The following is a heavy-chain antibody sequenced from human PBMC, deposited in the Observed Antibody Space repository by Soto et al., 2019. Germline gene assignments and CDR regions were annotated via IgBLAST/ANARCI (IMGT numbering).Heavy chain of an antibody. V-gene: IGHV3-48*02. CDR1: GFTFSSYS. Sequence: GGSLRLSCAASGFTFSSYSMNWVRQAPGKGLEWVSYISSSSSTIYYADSVKGRFTISRDNAKNSLYLQMNSLRDEDTAVYYCARDQNDYWNNRENFDYWGQGTLVTVSS. D-gene: IGHD1-1*01. J-gene: IGHJ4*02. CDR3: ARDQNDYWNNRENFDY. CDR2: ISSSSSTI.